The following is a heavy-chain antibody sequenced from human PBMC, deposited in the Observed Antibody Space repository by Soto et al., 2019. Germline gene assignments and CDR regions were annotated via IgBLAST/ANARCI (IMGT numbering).Heavy chain of an antibody. CDR2: IYYSGST. Sequence: SETLSLTCTVSGGSISSSSYYWGWIRQPPGKGLEWIGSIYYSGSTYYNPSLKSRVTISVDTSKNQFSLKLSSVTAADTAVYYCASINLGRYGGNYYYYGMDVWGQGTTVTVSS. J-gene: IGHJ6*02. CDR3: ASINLGRYGGNYYYYGMDV. D-gene: IGHD2-15*01. V-gene: IGHV4-39*01. CDR1: GGSISSSSYY.